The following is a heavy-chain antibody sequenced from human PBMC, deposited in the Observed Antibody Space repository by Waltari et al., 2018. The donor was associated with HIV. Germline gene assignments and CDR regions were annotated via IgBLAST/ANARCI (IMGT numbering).Heavy chain of an antibody. CDR3: ARGAVYSSDPNDAFDA. J-gene: IGHJ3*01. D-gene: IGHD4-4*01. Sequence: LEQSGGQVVQPGGSLRISCFASGFSFEKYWMSWGRQYPGKGLEWLADMKDDGIEANYADFLKGRFTVSRDNDKKALYLQMDRLKVDDTAIYFCARGAVYSSDPNDAFDAWGRGTLITVSS. CDR1: GFSFEKYW. V-gene: IGHV3-7*03. CDR2: MKDDGIEA.